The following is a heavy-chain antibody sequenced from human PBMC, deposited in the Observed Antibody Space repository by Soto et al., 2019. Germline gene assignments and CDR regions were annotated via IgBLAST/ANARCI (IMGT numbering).Heavy chain of an antibody. V-gene: IGHV3-21*01. CDR3: ARSRGSCSSTTCHVADY. D-gene: IGHD2-2*01. CDR1: GFTFSSYT. Sequence: EVQLVESGGGLVKPGGSLRLSCATSGFTFSSYTMNWVRQAPGKGLEWVSSISSSSNYIYYADSVKGRFTISRDNAKNSLSLQMNSLRAEDTAVYYCARSRGSCSSTTCHVADYWGQGTLVTVSS. CDR2: ISSSSNYI. J-gene: IGHJ4*02.